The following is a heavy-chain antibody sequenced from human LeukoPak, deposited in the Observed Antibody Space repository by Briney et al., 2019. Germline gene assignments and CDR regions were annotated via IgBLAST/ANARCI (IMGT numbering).Heavy chain of an antibody. Sequence: ASVKVSCKASGYTFTTYGISWVRQAPGQGLEWMGWISGYNGNTNYAQKFRGRVTMTTDTSPSTAYMELRSLRSDDTAVYYCARASAQWSDYWGQGTLVTVSS. J-gene: IGHJ4*02. V-gene: IGHV1-18*01. CDR2: ISGYNGNT. CDR1: GYTFTTYG. D-gene: IGHD2-15*01. CDR3: ARASAQWSDY.